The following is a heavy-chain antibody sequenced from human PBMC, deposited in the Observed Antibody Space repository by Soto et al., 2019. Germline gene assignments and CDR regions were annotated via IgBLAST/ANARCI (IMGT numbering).Heavy chain of an antibody. V-gene: IGHV4-59*02. CDR3: ARKSNGFDY. Sequence: TLSLTCTVSGGSVSGYHWSWIRQPPGKGLEWIGYINNNGNTDYNPSLQSRVTISVDTSKNQVSLILSSVTAADTAVYYCARKSNGFDYWGQGTLVTVSS. D-gene: IGHD4-4*01. CDR2: INNNGNT. J-gene: IGHJ4*02. CDR1: GGSVSGYH.